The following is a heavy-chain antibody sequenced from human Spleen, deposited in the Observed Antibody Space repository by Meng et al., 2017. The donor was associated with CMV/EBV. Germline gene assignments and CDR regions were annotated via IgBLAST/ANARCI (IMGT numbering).Heavy chain of an antibody. D-gene: IGHD5-12*01. J-gene: IGHJ4*02. CDR3: ARSGWLRSYFDY. CDR1: GASVSSDDYH. Sequence: SETLSLTCTVSGASVSSDDYHWSWIRQPPGKELEWIGQIYNTGRDTYNPSLKSRVTISADTSKNQFSLKLTSVTAADTAVYYCARSGWLRSYFDYWGQGTLVTVSS. CDR2: IYNTGRD. V-gene: IGHV4-61*08.